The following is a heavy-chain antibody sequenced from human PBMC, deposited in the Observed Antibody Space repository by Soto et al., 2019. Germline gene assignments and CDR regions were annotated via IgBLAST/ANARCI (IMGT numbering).Heavy chain of an antibody. CDR2: INHSGST. CDR1: GGSFSGYY. J-gene: IGHJ6*02. CDR3: ARGQFRYSSFYYYYGMDV. D-gene: IGHD6-13*01. V-gene: IGHV4-34*01. Sequence: SETLSLTCAVYGGSFSGYYWSWIRQPPGKGLEWIGEINHSGSTNYNPSLKSRVTISVDTSKNQFSLKLSSVTAADTAVYYCARGQFRYSSFYYYYGMDVWGQGTTVTVSS.